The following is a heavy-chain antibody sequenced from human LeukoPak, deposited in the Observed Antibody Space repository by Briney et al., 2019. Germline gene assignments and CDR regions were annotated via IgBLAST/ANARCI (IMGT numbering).Heavy chain of an antibody. J-gene: IGHJ4*02. CDR1: GDSIGSSYYY. Sequence: SETLSLTCSVSGDSIGSSYYYWGWIRLPPGKGLEWIGTIYSSGSTYYNPSLKSRVTISVDTAKNQFSLRLSSVTAADTAIYYCARHISGYGSGTDYWGQGTLVTVSS. CDR2: IYSSGST. D-gene: IGHD3-10*01. V-gene: IGHV4-39*01. CDR3: ARHISGYGSGTDY.